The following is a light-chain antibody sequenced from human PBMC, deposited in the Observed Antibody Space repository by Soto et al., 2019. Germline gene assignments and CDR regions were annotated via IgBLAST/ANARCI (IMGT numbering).Light chain of an antibody. CDR3: QQYDHWPPWT. CDR1: QSIGLA. J-gene: IGKJ1*01. Sequence: EIVLTQSPATLSLSPGERATLSCRASQSIGLAIAWYQHKPGQAPRLLIYEAVTRATGIPARFSGSGSGTEFTLTISSVQSDDFAVYYCQQYDHWPPWTFGQGTKVDIK. V-gene: IGKV3-15*01. CDR2: EAV.